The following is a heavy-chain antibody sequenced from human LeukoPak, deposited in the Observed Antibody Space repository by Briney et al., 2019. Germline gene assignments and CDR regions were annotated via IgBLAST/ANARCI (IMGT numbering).Heavy chain of an antibody. CDR1: GYTFTRYY. D-gene: IGHD3-22*01. V-gene: IGHV1-2*02. CDR3: ARVTSSGYWFDP. CDR2: INPDGGAT. J-gene: IGHJ5*02. Sequence: ASVKVSCKTSGYTFTRYYIHWVRQAPGEGLEWMGWINPDGGATNYAQKFQGSVTMTRETSIDTAYMDLTRLRSDDTAVYYCARVTSSGYWFDPWGQGTLVTVSS.